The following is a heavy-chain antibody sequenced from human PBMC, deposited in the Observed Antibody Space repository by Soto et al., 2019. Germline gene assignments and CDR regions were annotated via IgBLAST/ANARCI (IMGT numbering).Heavy chain of an antibody. CDR1: GFTFSSYS. CDR3: ARRGSSWYEQFDY. J-gene: IGHJ4*02. Sequence: PGGSLRLSCAASGFTFSSYSMNWVRQAPGKGLEWVSYISTSSSSIYYADSVKGRFTISRDNADNSLYLRMNSLRAEDTAVYYCARRGSSWYEQFDYWGQGTLVTVSS. D-gene: IGHD6-13*01. CDR2: ISTSSSSI. V-gene: IGHV3-48*01.